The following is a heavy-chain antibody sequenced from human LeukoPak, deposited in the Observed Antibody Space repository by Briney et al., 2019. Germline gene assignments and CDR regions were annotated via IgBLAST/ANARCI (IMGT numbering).Heavy chain of an antibody. V-gene: IGHV1-2*02. CDR3: ARDRYSGSYQPFDY. J-gene: IGHJ4*02. Sequence: GASVKVSCKVSGYTFTDYYMHWVRQAPGQGLEWMGWINPNTGGTIYAQKFQGRVIMTRDTSISTAYMELSRVRSDDTAVYYCARDRYSGSYQPFDYWGQGTLVTVSS. CDR1: GYTFTDYY. D-gene: IGHD1-26*01. CDR2: INPNTGGT.